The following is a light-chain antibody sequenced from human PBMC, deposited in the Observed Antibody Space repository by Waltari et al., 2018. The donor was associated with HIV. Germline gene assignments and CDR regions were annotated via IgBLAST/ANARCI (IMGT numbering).Light chain of an antibody. CDR1: QSLLHSNGYNY. J-gene: IGKJ4*01. V-gene: IGKV2-28*01. CDR2: LGS. CDR3: MQGLNNRRT. Sequence: DIVMTQSPLSLPVTPGEPASISCKSSQSLLHSNGYNYLDWFLQKPGQSPQLVIYLGSNPASGVPDRFSGRGSGTDFVLKISRVEAEDVGVYYCMQGLNNRRTFGGGTKVELK.